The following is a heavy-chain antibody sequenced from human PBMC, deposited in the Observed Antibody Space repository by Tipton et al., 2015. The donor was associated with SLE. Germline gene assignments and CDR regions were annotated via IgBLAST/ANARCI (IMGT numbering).Heavy chain of an antibody. CDR1: GGSFSGYY. V-gene: IGHV4-34*01. J-gene: IGHJ6*03. CDR2: VNHTGST. CDR3: ARCSTRHYYYYYMDV. Sequence: TLSLTCAVYGGSFSGYYWIWIRQPPGKGLEWIGEVNHTGSTNYNPSLKSRVTISVDTSKNQFSLKLSSVTAADTAVYYCARCSTRHYYYYYMDVWGKGTTVTVSS. D-gene: IGHD2-2*01.